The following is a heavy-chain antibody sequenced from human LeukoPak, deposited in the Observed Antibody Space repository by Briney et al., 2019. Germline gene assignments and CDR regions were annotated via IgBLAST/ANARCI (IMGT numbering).Heavy chain of an antibody. CDR2: IYTSGST. V-gene: IGHV4-4*07. CDR3: ARGDILTGYDRYFDY. CDR1: GGSISSYY. J-gene: IGHJ4*02. Sequence: PSETLSLTCTVSGGSISSYYWSWIRQPAGKGLEWIGRIYTSGSTNYNPSLKSRATMSVDTSKNQFSLKLSSVTAADTAVYYCARGDILTGYDRYFDYWGQGTLVTVSS. D-gene: IGHD3-9*01.